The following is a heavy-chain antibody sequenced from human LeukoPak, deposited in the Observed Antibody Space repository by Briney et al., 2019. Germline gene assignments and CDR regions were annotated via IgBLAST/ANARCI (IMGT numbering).Heavy chain of an antibody. CDR2: IIPILGIA. CDR1: GGTFSSYA. Sequence: ASVKVSCKASGGTFSSYAISWVRQAPGQGLEWMGGIIPILGIANYAQKFQGRVTITADKSTSTAYMELSSLRSEDTAVYYCARGGCSGGSCFPYGMDVWGQGTTVTVSS. J-gene: IGHJ6*02. V-gene: IGHV1-69*10. CDR3: ARGGCSGGSCFPYGMDV. D-gene: IGHD2-15*01.